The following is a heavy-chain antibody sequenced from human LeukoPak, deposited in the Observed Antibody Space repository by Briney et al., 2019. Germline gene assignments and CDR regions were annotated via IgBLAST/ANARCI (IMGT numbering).Heavy chain of an antibody. CDR3: ARDQYDTWSRRGNFDS. CDR1: GFTFSESW. CDR2: LNLDGSDK. V-gene: IGHV3-7*03. D-gene: IGHD3-3*01. J-gene: IGHJ4*02. Sequence: PGGSLRLSCVVSGFTFSESWMSWVRQAPGKGLGWVASLNLDGSDKYYVDSVKGRFTISRDNAKNSLYLQMNSLRVEDTAVFYCARDQYDTWSRRGNFDSWGQGTLVIVSS.